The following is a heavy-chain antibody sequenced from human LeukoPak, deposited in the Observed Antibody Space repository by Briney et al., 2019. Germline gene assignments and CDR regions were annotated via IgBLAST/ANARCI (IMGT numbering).Heavy chain of an antibody. CDR2: MNPNSGNT. CDR3: ARGEDNWNHFDY. J-gene: IGHJ4*02. D-gene: IGHD1-1*01. CDR1: GYTFTGYD. Sequence: ASVKVSCKASGYTFTGYDINWVRQATGQGLEWMGWMNPNSGNTGYAQKFQGRVTMTRNTSISTAYMELSSLRSEDTAVYYCARGEDNWNHFDYWGQGTLVTVSS. V-gene: IGHV1-8*01.